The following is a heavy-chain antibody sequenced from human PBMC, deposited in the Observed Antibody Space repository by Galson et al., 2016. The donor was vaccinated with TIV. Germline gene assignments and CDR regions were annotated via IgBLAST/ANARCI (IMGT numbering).Heavy chain of an antibody. CDR1: GFTFSSYN. Sequence: SLRLSCAASGFTFSSYNMHWVRQAPGKGLEWVAVIAYDGSYKHYAGSVKGRFLVSRDNSKTTLDLQMNSLGAEDTALYYCAKEENSGYYPNDAFDFWGQGTMVTVS. CDR3: AKEENSGYYPNDAFDF. CDR2: IAYDGSYK. D-gene: IGHD3-3*01. J-gene: IGHJ3*01. V-gene: IGHV3-30*18.